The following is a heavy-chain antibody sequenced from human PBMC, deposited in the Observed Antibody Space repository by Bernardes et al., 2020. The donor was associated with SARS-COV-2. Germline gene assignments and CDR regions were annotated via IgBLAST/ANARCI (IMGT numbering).Heavy chain of an antibody. D-gene: IGHD4-17*01. J-gene: IGHJ4*02. CDR3: AKDLNGVATSPFDY. Sequence: GSLRLSCAASGFTFSSYAMSWVRQAPGKGLEWVSAISAGATRTYYADSVKGRFTISRDDSKNTLYLQMNSLRAGDTALYSCAKDLNGVATSPFDYWGQGTQVTVSS. CDR1: GFTFSSYA. V-gene: IGHV3-23*01. CDR2: ISAGATRT.